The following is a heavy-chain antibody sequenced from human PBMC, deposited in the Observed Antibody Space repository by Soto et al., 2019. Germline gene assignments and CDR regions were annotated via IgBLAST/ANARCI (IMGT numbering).Heavy chain of an antibody. CDR1: GYTFTSYY. V-gene: IGHV1-46*01. Sequence: ASVKVSCKASGYTFTSYYMHWVRQAPGQGLEWMGIINPSGGSTSYAQKFQGRVTMTRDTSTSTVYMELSSLRSEDTAVYYCAREQGEFSGPDYYYYGRNVWGQGTTVTVSS. CDR2: INPSGGST. CDR3: AREQGEFSGPDYYYYGRNV. J-gene: IGHJ6*02. D-gene: IGHD3-16*02.